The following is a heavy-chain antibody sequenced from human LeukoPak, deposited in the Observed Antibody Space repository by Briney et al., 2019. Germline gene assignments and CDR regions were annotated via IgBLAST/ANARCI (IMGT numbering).Heavy chain of an antibody. J-gene: IGHJ4*02. D-gene: IGHD5-18*01. CDR1: RFTFSNYW. CDR2: MNQDGSEK. V-gene: IGHV3-7*03. Sequence: GGSLRLSCAASRFTFSNYWMNWVRQAPGKGLEWVANMNQDGSEKYYLDSVKGRFTISRDNSKNTLYVQMNSLRAEDTAVYYCAKTLYSYGQDYFDYWGQGTLITVSS. CDR3: AKTLYSYGQDYFDY.